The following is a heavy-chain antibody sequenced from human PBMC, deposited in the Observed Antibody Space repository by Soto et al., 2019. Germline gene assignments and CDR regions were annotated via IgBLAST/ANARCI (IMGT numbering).Heavy chain of an antibody. CDR2: INHSGST. Sequence: SETLSLTCAVYGGSFSGYYWSWIRQPPGKGLEWIGEINHSGSTNYNPSLKSRVTISVDTSKNQFSLKLSSVTAADTAVYYCARGRSVATEKRIFDYWGQGTLVTVSS. CDR1: GGSFSGYY. V-gene: IGHV4-34*01. D-gene: IGHD5-12*01. CDR3: ARGRSVATEKRIFDY. J-gene: IGHJ4*02.